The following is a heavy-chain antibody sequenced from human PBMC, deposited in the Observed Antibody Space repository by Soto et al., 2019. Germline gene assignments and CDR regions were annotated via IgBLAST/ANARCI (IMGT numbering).Heavy chain of an antibody. CDR3: ARGWYYFDV. CDR1: VEPMTGGYY. J-gene: IGHJ4*02. Sequence: SETLSLTCDVSVEPMTGGYYWGWIRQSPGKGLEWIGSIYYGGTTYYNPSLRSRLAISIDTSKNQFSLRLSSVTAADTALYYCARGWYYFDVWGQGGLVTVSS. CDR2: IYYGGTT. V-gene: IGHV4-38-2*01. D-gene: IGHD2-15*01.